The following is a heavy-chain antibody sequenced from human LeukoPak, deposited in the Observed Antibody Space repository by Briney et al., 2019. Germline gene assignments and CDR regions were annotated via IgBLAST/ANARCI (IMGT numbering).Heavy chain of an antibody. CDR2: INHSGST. Sequence: SETPSLTCAVYGGSFSGYYWRCIRQPPGKGREWIGEINHSGSTKYNPSLKSRVTISVDTSKNQFSLKLPSVTGADTAVYFCVRGQWVGTTEPGFDYWGQGTLVTVSS. CDR1: GGSFSGYY. J-gene: IGHJ4*02. CDR3: VRGQWVGTTEPGFDY. D-gene: IGHD1-26*01. V-gene: IGHV4-34*01.